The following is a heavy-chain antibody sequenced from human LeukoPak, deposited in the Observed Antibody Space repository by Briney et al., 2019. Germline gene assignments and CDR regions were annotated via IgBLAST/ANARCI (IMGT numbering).Heavy chain of an antibody. D-gene: IGHD6-13*01. CDR3: AREGSSSWWPPSESGMDV. V-gene: IGHV3-33*01. CDR1: GFTFSSYG. Sequence: GGSLRLSCAASGFTFSSYGMHWVRQAPGKGLEWAAVIWYDGSNKYYADSVKGRFTISRDNSKNTLYLQMNSLRAEDTAVYYCAREGSSSWWPPSESGMDVWGQGTTVTVSS. CDR2: IWYDGSNK. J-gene: IGHJ6*02.